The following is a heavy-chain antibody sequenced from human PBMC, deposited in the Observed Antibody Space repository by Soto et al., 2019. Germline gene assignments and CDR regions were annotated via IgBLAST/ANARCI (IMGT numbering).Heavy chain of an antibody. D-gene: IGHD6-13*01. CDR3: SRDRGIAEAEFHYYGMDV. Sequence: GGSLRLSCAASGFTFSSYSMNWIRQAPGKGLEWVSSISSSSSYIYYADSVKGRFTISRDNAKNSLYLQMNSLRAEDTAVYYYSRDRGIAEAEFHYYGMDVWGQGTTVTVSS. CDR2: ISSSSSYI. J-gene: IGHJ6*02. V-gene: IGHV3-21*01. CDR1: GFTFSSYS.